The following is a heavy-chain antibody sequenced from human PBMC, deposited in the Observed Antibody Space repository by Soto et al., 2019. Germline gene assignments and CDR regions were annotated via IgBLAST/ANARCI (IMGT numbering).Heavy chain of an antibody. J-gene: IGHJ6*02. CDR2: ISGSGGST. CDR3: AAARHPPVKVVPPFYYYYYGMEV. D-gene: IGHD3-22*01. Sequence: GGSLRLSCAASGFTFSSYAMSWVRQAPGKGLEWVSAISGSGGSTYYADSVKGRFTISRDNSKNTLYLQMNSLRAEDTAVYDCAAARHPPVKVVPPFYYYYYGMEVWGQGTTVPVSS. V-gene: IGHV3-23*01. CDR1: GFTFSSYA.